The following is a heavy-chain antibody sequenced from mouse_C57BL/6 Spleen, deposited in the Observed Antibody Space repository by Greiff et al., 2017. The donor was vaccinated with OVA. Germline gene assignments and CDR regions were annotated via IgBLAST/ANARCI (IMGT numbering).Heavy chain of an antibody. CDR1: GYTFTSYW. V-gene: IGHV1-7*01. J-gene: IGHJ2*01. Sequence: QVQLQQSGAELAKPGASVKLSCTASGYTFTSYWMHWVKQRPGQGLEWIGYINPSSGYTKYNQKFKDKATLTADKSSSTAYMQLSSLTSEDSAGYYCASDYGTPIDFRGQGSPLTDSS. CDR2: INPSSGYT. CDR3: ASDYGTPIDF. D-gene: IGHD1-1*01.